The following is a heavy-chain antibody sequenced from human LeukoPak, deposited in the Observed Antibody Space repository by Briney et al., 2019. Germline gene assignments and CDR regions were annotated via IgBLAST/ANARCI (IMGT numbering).Heavy chain of an antibody. Sequence: AETLSLTCSVSGDSVTSSYLSWIRQPPGKGLEWIGYISYTGDSNYNPSVKSRVTISTDTSKHKFSLKLSSVTATDTAVYYCATSSHSGSYRAHWGQGTLVTVSS. CDR3: ATSSHSGSYRAH. CDR1: GDSVTSSY. D-gene: IGHD3-10*01. V-gene: IGHV4-59*08. CDR2: ISYTGDS. J-gene: IGHJ4*02.